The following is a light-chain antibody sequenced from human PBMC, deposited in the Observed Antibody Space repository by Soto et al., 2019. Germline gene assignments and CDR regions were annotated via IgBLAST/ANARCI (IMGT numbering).Light chain of an antibody. J-gene: IGKJ1*01. V-gene: IGKV3-20*01. Sequence: EIVLTQSPGTLSLSPGERATLPCRASQSVSSSYLAWYQQKPGQAPRLLIYGASSRATGIPDRFSGSESGTDFTLTINRLEPEDFAVYYCQQYGSSPWAFGQGTKV. CDR1: QSVSSSY. CDR2: GAS. CDR3: QQYGSSPWA.